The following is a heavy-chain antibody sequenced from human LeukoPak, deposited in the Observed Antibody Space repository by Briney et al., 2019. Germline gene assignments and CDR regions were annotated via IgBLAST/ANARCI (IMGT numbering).Heavy chain of an antibody. CDR2: IYYSGST. D-gene: IGHD3-3*01. CDR1: GGSISSSSNY. V-gene: IGHV4-39*01. J-gene: IGHJ4*02. CDR3: ARHVPAIYDFWSGYSAIDY. Sequence: KPSETLSLTCTVSGGSISSSSNYWGWIRQPPGKGLEWIGSIYYSGSTYYNPSLKSRVTISVDTSKNQFSLKLSSVTAADTAVYYCARHVPAIYDFWSGYSAIDYWGQGTLVTVSS.